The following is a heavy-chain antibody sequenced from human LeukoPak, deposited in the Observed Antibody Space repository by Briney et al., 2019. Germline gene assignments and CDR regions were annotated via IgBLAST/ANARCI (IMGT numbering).Heavy chain of an antibody. Sequence: ASVKVSCKVSGYTLTELSMHWVRQAPGKGLEWMGGFDPEDGETIYAQKFQGRVTMTEDTSTDTAYMEPSSLRSEDTAVYYRATPYSSSWYYFDYWGQGTLVTVSS. D-gene: IGHD6-13*01. CDR1: GYTLTELS. CDR3: ATPYSSSWYYFDY. J-gene: IGHJ4*02. CDR2: FDPEDGET. V-gene: IGHV1-24*01.